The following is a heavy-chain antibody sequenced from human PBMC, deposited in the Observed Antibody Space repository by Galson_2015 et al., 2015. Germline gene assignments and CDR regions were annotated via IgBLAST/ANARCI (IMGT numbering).Heavy chain of an antibody. V-gene: IGHV1-2*04. CDR1: GYTFTGYY. D-gene: IGHD6-19*01. Sequence: SVKVSCKASGYTFTGYYMHWVRQAPGQGLEWMGWINPNSGGTNYAQKFQGWVTMTRDTSISTAYMELSRLRSDDTAVYYCARVAGYSSGWYEAGAFDIWGQGTMVTVSS. CDR2: INPNSGGT. J-gene: IGHJ3*02. CDR3: ARVAGYSSGWYEAGAFDI.